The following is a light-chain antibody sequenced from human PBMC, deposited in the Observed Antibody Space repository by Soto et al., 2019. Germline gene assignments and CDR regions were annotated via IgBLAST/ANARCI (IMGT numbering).Light chain of an antibody. CDR3: QRYGSSQPCT. Sequence: GLTQSPGTLSLSPGERASLSCTASQRFTYNYLAWFQQKPGQAPRPLIYGLSNSATGIPDRFNGNRSGIDFTITISRLEHEAFSVYYCQRYGSSQPCTFGKGTTVEIK. J-gene: IGKJ1*01. CDR1: QRFTYNY. V-gene: IGKV3-20*01. CDR2: GLS.